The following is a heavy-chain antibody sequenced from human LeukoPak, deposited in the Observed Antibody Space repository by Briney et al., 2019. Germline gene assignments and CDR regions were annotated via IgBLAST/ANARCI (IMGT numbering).Heavy chain of an antibody. CDR2: IYYSGST. D-gene: IGHD5-12*01. V-gene: IGHV4-59*08. CDR1: GFTFSSYS. Sequence: GSLRLSCAASGFTFSSYSMNWIRQPPGKGLEWIGYIYYSGSTYYNPSLKSRVTISVDTSKNQFSLKVSSVTAADTAVYYCARGYPADGYEGHWGQGTLVTVSS. J-gene: IGHJ4*02. CDR3: ARGYPADGYEGH.